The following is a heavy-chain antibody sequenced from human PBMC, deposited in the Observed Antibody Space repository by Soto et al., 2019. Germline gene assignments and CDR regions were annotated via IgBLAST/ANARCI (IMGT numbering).Heavy chain of an antibody. CDR1: GGSISSYY. D-gene: IGHD7-27*01. J-gene: IGHJ3*02. Sequence: SETLSLTCTVSGGSISSYYWSWIRQPPGKGLEWIGYIYYSGSTNYNPSLKSRVTISVDTSKNQYSLKLSSVTAADTAVYYCASSILTGNNAFDIWGQGTMVTVS. CDR2: IYYSGST. V-gene: IGHV4-59*01. CDR3: ASSILTGNNAFDI.